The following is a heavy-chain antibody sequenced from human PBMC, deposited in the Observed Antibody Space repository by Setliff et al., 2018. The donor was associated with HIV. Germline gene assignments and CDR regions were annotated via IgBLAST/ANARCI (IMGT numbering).Heavy chain of an antibody. CDR2: ISWNGETK. CDR3: AKNLYRSPWSPLDY. D-gene: IGHD6-19*01. V-gene: IGHV3-23*01. J-gene: IGHJ4*02. CDR1: GFTFNTYA. Sequence: GGSLRLSCAASGFTFNTYAVHWVRQVPGKGLEWVSGISWNGETKGYADSVKGRFTISRDNSKNTLYLQMNSLRVVDTAVYFCAKNLYRSPWSPLDYWGQGALVTVSS.